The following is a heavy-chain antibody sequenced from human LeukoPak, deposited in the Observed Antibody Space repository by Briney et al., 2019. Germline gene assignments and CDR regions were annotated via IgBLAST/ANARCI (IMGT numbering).Heavy chain of an antibody. D-gene: IGHD1-26*01. CDR2: IRSKAYGGTT. J-gene: IGHJ3*02. CDR3: TRAGGSYGEDAFDI. V-gene: IGHV3-49*04. CDR1: GFTFGDYA. Sequence: GGSLRLSCTASGFTFGDYAMSWVRQAPGKGLEWVGFIRSKAYGGTTEYAASVKGRFTISRDDSKSIAYLQMNSLKTEDTAVYYCTRAGGSYGEDAFDIWGQGTMVTVSS.